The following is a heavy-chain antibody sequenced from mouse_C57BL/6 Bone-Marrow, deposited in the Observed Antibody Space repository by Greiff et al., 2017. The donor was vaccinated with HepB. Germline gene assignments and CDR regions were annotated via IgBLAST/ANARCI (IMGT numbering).Heavy chain of an antibody. CDR2: IRSKSNNYAT. V-gene: IGHV10-1*01. CDR1: GFSFNTYA. J-gene: IGHJ3*01. D-gene: IGHD2-2*01. CDR3: VRHGSSTMVTPWFAY. Sequence: EVQRVESGGGLVQPKGSLKLSCAASGFSFNTYAMNWVRQAPGKGLEWVARIRSKSNNYATYYADSVKDRFTISRDNSESMLYLQMNNLKTEDTAMYYCVRHGSSTMVTPWFAYWGQGTLVTVSA.